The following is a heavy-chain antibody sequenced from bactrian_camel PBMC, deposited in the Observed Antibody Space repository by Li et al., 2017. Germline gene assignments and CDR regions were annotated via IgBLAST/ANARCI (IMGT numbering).Heavy chain of an antibody. CDR3: AFEIQPRVGGLDHSQGAPMAPLCPTQGY. CDR2: FDSIGTT. J-gene: IGHJ4*01. V-gene: IGHV3S55*01. Sequence: HVQLVESGGASVQAGGSLKLSCTATGDTYGSYWSTACMGWFRQRPGEARELVASFDSIGTTDYSDFVKGRFTISQDTAKNTVYLQMNSLKPEDTGVYYCAFEIQPRVGGLDHSQGAPMAPLCPTQGYWGHGTQVTVS. CDR1: GDTYGSYWST. D-gene: IGHD7*01.